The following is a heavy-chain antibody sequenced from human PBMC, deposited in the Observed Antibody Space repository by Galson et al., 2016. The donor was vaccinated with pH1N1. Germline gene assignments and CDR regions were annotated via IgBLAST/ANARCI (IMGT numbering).Heavy chain of an antibody. V-gene: IGHV3-48*03. CDR1: GSRFSDFE. CDR2: IGSGGSNI. D-gene: IGHD2-21*02. CDR3: LRERAHWGCGVCSKPLDY. J-gene: IGHJ4*02. Sequence: LRLSCAASGSRFSDFEMNWVRQAPGKRPEWISYIGSGGSNIYYADSVKGRFAISRDNGRNSLSLQMNNLRAEDTAVYYCLRERAHWGCGVCSKPLDYWGQGTLVTVSS.